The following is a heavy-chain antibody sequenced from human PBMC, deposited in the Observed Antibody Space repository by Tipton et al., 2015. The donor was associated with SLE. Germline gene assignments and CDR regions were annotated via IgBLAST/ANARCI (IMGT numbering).Heavy chain of an antibody. J-gene: IGHJ5*02. CDR1: DYSVTNDFY. V-gene: IGHV4-38-2*02. CDR3: ARDRWDRTEGFDH. D-gene: IGHD1-26*01. Sequence: LRLSCTVSDYSVTNDFYWGWIRQPPGKGLEWIASIYHTGHTYYRPSLVSRLSMSIGTSHNRLSLTLHSVTAADTAIYYCARDRWDRTEGFDHWGQGLLVTVSS. CDR2: IYHTGHT.